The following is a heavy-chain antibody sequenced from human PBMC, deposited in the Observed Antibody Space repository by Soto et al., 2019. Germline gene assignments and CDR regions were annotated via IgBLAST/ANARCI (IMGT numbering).Heavy chain of an antibody. V-gene: IGHV3-33*01. Sequence: GGSLRLSCAASGFTFSSYGMHWVRQAPGKGLEWVAVIWYDGSNKYNADSVKGRFTISRDNSKNTLYLQMNSLRAEDTAVYYCARSDSYGPIDYWGQGTLVTVSS. CDR1: GFTFSSYG. CDR2: IWYDGSNK. D-gene: IGHD5-18*01. J-gene: IGHJ4*02. CDR3: ARSDSYGPIDY.